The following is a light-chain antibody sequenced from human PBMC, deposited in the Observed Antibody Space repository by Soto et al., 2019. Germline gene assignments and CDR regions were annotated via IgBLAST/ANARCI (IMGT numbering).Light chain of an antibody. CDR1: QSIDQW. Sequence: DVQMTQSPSTLSASIGDRVTITCRASQSIDQWLAWFQQKPGKAPKVLIYKASTLQSGVPSRFSASGSGADFTLTISSLQPDDVATYYCHQYAANSPSTFGQGTKVQI. CDR3: HQYAANSPST. CDR2: KAS. V-gene: IGKV1-5*03. J-gene: IGKJ1*01.